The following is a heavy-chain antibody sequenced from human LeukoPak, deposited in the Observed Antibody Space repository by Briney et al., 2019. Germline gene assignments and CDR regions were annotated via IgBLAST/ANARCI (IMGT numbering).Heavy chain of an antibody. CDR3: AKDGDGSRDGYNPTPYPLDY. J-gene: IGHJ4*02. D-gene: IGHD5-24*01. CDR2: IRNSDGGS. CDR1: GVTFTHHA. V-gene: IGHV3-23*01. Sequence: GGSLRLSCTASGVTFTHHAMSWGRQAPGRGLEWVSAIRNSDGGSYYADSVKGRFTISRDTSKNTLYLQMNSLRVEDTAIYYCAKDGDGSRDGYNPTPYPLDYWGQGTLVTVSS.